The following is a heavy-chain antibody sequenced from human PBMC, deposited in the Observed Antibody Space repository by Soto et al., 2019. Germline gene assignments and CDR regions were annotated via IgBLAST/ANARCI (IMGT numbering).Heavy chain of an antibody. Sequence: EVQLVESGGGLVQPGGSLRLSCAASGFTVSSNDMTWVRQAPGKGLEWVSVIYSGDLTYYADSVKGRFTISRDNSKNIPYIQRNRLRAEDTAVYYCARVQSTGALDIWGQGTMVTVSS. J-gene: IGHJ3*02. V-gene: IGHV3-66*01. CDR1: GFTVSSND. CDR2: IYSGDLT. CDR3: ARVQSTGALDI.